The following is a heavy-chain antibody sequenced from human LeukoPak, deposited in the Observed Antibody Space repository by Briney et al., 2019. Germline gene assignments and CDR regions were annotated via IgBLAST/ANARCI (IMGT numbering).Heavy chain of an antibody. CDR2: IRARATDT. CDR3: ARDWQFDY. Sequence: GGSLRLSCAASGFTFSNYVMFWVRQAPGKGLEWVSGIRARATDTYYTDSVKGRFTISRDDSKRTLYLQMNSLRVEDTAVYYCARDWQFDYWGQGTLVTVSS. J-gene: IGHJ4*02. V-gene: IGHV3-23*01. CDR1: GFTFSNYV.